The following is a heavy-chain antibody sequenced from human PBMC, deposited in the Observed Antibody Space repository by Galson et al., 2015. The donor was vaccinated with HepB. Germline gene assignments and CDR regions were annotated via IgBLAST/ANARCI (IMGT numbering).Heavy chain of an antibody. CDR1: GFTFSSYA. V-gene: IGHV3-30*04. J-gene: IGHJ5*02. CDR2: ISYDGSNK. Sequence: SLRLSCAASGFTFSSYAMHWVRQAPGKGLEWVAVISYDGSNKYYADSVKGRFTISRDNSKNTLYLQMNSLRAEDTAVYYCAKIRAAARDHWGQGTLVTVSS. CDR3: AKIRAAARDH. D-gene: IGHD6-6*01.